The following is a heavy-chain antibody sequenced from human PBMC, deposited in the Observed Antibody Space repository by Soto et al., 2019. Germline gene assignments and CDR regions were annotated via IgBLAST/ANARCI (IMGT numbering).Heavy chain of an antibody. CDR2: IDPSDSYT. V-gene: IGHV5-10-1*03. D-gene: IGHD2-15*01. Sequence: EVQLVQSGAEVKKPGESLRISCKGSGYSFTSYWISWVRQMPGKGLEWMGRIDPSDSYTNYSPSFQGHVTISADKSISTPYRQGSSLKASEPAMYYWAGVIVRVGGCYPTWFDPGGQGTWSPSPQ. J-gene: IGHJ5*02. CDR3: AGVIVRVGGCYPTWFDP. CDR1: GYSFTSYW.